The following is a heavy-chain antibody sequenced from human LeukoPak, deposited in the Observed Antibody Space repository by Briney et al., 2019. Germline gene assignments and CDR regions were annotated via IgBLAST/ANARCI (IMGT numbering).Heavy chain of an antibody. CDR3: AREHYDFWSGSQRRGYFDY. D-gene: IGHD3-3*01. J-gene: IGHJ4*02. Sequence: GGSLRLSCAASGFTFSNYAMHWVRQAPGKGLEWVSTISDGGSFTYYADSVKGRFTISRDNSKNTLFLQMNTLRAEDTAVYYCAREHYDFWSGSQRRGYFDYWGQGTLVTVSS. V-gene: IGHV3-23*01. CDR1: GFTFSNYA. CDR2: ISDGGSFT.